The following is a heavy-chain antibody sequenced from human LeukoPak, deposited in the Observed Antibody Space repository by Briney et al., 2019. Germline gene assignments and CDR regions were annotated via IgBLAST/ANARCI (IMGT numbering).Heavy chain of an antibody. Sequence: PSETLSLTCSVSGGSVSSVSHYWSWLRQPPGKGLEWIGYIYYSGSTNYNPFLKSRVTISVDTSKNQFSLKLSSVTAADTAVYYCAREGQWYSSGWYRVGFDYWGQGTLVTVSS. CDR2: IYYSGST. CDR1: GGSVSSVSHY. J-gene: IGHJ4*02. D-gene: IGHD6-19*01. CDR3: AREGQWYSSGWYRVGFDY. V-gene: IGHV4-61*01.